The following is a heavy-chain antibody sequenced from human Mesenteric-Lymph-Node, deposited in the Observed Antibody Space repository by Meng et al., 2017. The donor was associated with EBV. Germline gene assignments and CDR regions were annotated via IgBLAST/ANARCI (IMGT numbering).Heavy chain of an antibody. J-gene: IGHJ5*02. CDR2: ISTYSGNT. D-gene: IGHD6-13*01. CDR1: GYTFTNYG. V-gene: IGHV1-18*01. Sequence: QVPLVQSAAEVKKPGASVKVSCRASGYTFTNYGINWVRQAPGQGLEWMGWISTYSGNTDYAQKFQGRVTMTTDTSTNTAYMELRSLRSDDTAVFYCVREAGGGTFNWFDPWGQGTLVTVSS. CDR3: VREAGGGTFNWFDP.